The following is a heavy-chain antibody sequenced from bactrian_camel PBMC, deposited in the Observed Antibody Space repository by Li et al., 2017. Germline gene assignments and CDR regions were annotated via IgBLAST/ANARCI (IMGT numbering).Heavy chain of an antibody. V-gene: IGHV3S54*01. CDR1: GITEGTNC. CDR3: AALKRVGGGSCIRAQAAAGH. D-gene: IGHD7*01. J-gene: IGHJ4*01. CDR2: IMILGATT. Sequence: HVQLVESGGGSVQAGGSLRLSCEVSGITEGTNCIGWFRQAPGKEREGVAAIMILGATTYYADSVKGRFTISRDNAANVLYLQMNNLKPDHTAMYYCAALKRVGGGSCIRAQAAAGHRGQGTQVTVS.